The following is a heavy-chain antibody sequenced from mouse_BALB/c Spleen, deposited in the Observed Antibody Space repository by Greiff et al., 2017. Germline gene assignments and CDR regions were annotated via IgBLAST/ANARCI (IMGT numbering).Heavy chain of an antibody. D-gene: IGHD2-14*01. CDR2: IYPYNGGT. CDR3: ARGVRRGGYYAMDY. J-gene: IGHJ4*01. CDR1: GYTFTDYN. Sequence: VQLQQSGPELVKPGASVKISCKASGYTFTDYNMHWVKQSHGKSLEWIGYIYPYNGGTGYNQKFKSKATLTVDNSSSTAYMELRSLTSEDSAVYYCARGVRRGGYYAMDYWGQGTSVTVSS. V-gene: IGHV1S29*02.